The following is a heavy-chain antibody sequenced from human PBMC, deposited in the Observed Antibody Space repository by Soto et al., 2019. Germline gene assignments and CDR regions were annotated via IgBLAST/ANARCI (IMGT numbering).Heavy chain of an antibody. CDR3: ASDDYGDQGWGAFDI. Sequence: QVQLVQSGAEVKKPGSSVKVSCKASGGTFSSYAISWVRQAPGQGLEWMGGIIPIFGTANYAQKFQGRVTIXXDXSXXTAYRELSSLRSEDTAVYYCASDDYGDQGWGAFDIWGQGTMVTVSS. D-gene: IGHD4-17*01. CDR2: IIPIFGTA. J-gene: IGHJ3*02. V-gene: IGHV1-69*12. CDR1: GGTFSSYA.